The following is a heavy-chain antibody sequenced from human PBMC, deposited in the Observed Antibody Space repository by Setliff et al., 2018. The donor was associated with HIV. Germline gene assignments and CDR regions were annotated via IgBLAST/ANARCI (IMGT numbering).Heavy chain of an antibody. Sequence: GGSLRLSCTASGFTFGDYAVSWVRQAPGKGLEYVSGISSNGGSAYYADFVEGRFTISRDNSKNTLYLQMGSLRVEDMAVYYCARDVADDQNRYDAFDMWGQGTVVTVSS. J-gene: IGHJ3*02. CDR1: GFTFGDYA. D-gene: IGHD2-2*01. V-gene: IGHV3-64*02. CDR3: ARDVADDQNRYDAFDM. CDR2: ISSNGGSA.